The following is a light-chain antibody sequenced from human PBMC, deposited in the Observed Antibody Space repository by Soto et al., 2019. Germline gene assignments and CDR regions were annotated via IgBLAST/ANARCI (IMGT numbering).Light chain of an antibody. V-gene: IGLV3-21*04. CDR3: QVWDSSSDLYV. Sequence: SYELTQPPSVSVAPGKTARITCGGNNIGSKSVHWYQQKPGQAPVLVIYYESDRPSGIPERFSGSNSGNTATLTISRVEAGDEADYYCQVWDSSSDLYVFGTGTRSPS. CDR2: YES. J-gene: IGLJ1*01. CDR1: NIGSKS.